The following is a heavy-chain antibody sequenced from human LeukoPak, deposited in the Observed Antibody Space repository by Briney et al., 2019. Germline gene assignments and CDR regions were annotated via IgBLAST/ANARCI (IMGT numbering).Heavy chain of an antibody. CDR3: ARARRSGQQSYYFDY. Sequence: GGSLRLSCATSGFTFRSFAMHWVRQTPGKGLEYVSALRSDGATTYYADSVKGRFIISRDNSKNTVYLQMGSLRSEDTGVYYCARARRSGQQSYYFDYWGQGTPVIVSS. V-gene: IGHV3-64*02. CDR2: LRSDGATT. CDR1: GFTFRSFA. D-gene: IGHD6-19*01. J-gene: IGHJ4*02.